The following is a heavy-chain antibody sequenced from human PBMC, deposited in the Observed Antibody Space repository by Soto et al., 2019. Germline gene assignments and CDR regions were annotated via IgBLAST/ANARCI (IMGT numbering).Heavy chain of an antibody. CDR3: AREARSTFDY. CDR2: INLDGSEK. V-gene: IGHV3-7*01. J-gene: IGHJ4*02. Sequence: EVQLVESGGGLVQPGGSLRLSCADSGITFTRYWMSWVRQAPGKGPEWVATINLDGSEKFYVDSVKGRFTISSDNAKNSLYLQMNSLRAEDTAVYYCAREARSTFDYWGQGTLVTVSS. CDR1: GITFTRYW.